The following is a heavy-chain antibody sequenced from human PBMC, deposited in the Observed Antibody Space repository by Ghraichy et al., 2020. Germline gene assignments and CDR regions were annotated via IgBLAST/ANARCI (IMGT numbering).Heavy chain of an antibody. CDR3: AKDIAPVAPAGSFDS. J-gene: IGHJ4*02. Sequence: GGSLRLSCAGSEFAFSGYAMSWVRQAPEKGLEWVAGITGSGRTTYYADSVKGRFTVSRDNSNNTLYLQMNSLRAEDTAVYYCAKDIAPVAPAGSFDSWGQGTLVTVSS. CDR1: EFAFSGYA. V-gene: IGHV3-23*01. CDR2: ITGSGRTT. D-gene: IGHD2-2*01.